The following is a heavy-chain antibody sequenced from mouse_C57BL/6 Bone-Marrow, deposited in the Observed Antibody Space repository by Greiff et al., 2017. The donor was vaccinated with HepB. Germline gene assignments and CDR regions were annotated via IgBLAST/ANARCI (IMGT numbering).Heavy chain of an antibody. CDR3: ARHGNYYDSGYRWYFDV. CDR2: ISGGGGNT. D-gene: IGHD1-1*01. Sequence: EVMLVESGGGLVKPGGSLKLSCAASGFTFSSYTMSWVRQTPEKRLEWVATISGGGGNTYYPDSVKGRFTISRDNAKNTLYLQMSSLRSEDTALYSCARHGNYYDSGYRWYFDVWGTGTTVTVSS. V-gene: IGHV5-9*01. CDR1: GFTFSSYT. J-gene: IGHJ1*03.